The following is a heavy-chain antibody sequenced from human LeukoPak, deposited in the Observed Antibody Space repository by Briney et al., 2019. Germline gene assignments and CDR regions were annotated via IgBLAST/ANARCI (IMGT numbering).Heavy chain of an antibody. CDR1: WGSFWGYY. CDR2: INHSGST. V-gene: IGHV4-34*01. CDR3: ARGPDDGSGSYYLVYMDV. Sequence: PSETLSLIRCLCWGSFWGYYWLCIPQPPGKGLEGSGEINHSGSTNYNPSLKSRVTTSVDTSKNQFSLKLSSVTAADTAVYYCARGPDDGSGSYYLVYMDVWGKGTTVTVSS. J-gene: IGHJ6*03. D-gene: IGHD3-10*01.